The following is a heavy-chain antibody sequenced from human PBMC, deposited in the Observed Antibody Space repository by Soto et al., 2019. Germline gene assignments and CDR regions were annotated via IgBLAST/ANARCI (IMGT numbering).Heavy chain of an antibody. Sequence: SETLSLTGAVSVGSISSSNWWSCVRQPPGKGLEWIGEIYHSGSTNYNPSLKSRVTISVDKSKNQFSLKLSSVTAADTAVYYCARVGYDFWSGATCMDVWGQGTTVTVS. J-gene: IGHJ6*02. CDR2: IYHSGST. V-gene: IGHV4-4*02. CDR3: ARVGYDFWSGATCMDV. CDR1: VGSISSSNW. D-gene: IGHD3-3*01.